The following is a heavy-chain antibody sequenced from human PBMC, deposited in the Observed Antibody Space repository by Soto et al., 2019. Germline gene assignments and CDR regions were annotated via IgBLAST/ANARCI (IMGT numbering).Heavy chain of an antibody. Sequence: GGSLRLSCAASGFTFSSYWMHWVRQAPGRGLVWVSRINSDGSSTSYADSVKGRFTISRDNAKNTLYLQMNSLRAEDTAVYYCARDSSVEWLAHWGQGTLVTVSS. CDR2: INSDGSST. V-gene: IGHV3-74*01. J-gene: IGHJ4*02. CDR3: ARDSSVEWLAH. D-gene: IGHD6-19*01. CDR1: GFTFSSYW.